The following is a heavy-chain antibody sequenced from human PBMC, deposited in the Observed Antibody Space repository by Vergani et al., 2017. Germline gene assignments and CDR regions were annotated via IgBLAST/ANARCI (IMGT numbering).Heavy chain of an antibody. CDR3: AREFTYHAAMVTGIAFDI. Sequence: QVQLVESGGGLVKPGGSLRLSCAASGFTFSAYYMSWIRQAPGKGLEWVSYISSSGSTIYYADSVKGRFTISRDNAKNSLYLQMNSLRAEDTAVYYCAREFTYHAAMVTGIAFDIWGQGTMVTVSS. J-gene: IGHJ3*02. V-gene: IGHV3-11*01. CDR2: ISSSGSTI. D-gene: IGHD5-18*01. CDR1: GFTFSAYY.